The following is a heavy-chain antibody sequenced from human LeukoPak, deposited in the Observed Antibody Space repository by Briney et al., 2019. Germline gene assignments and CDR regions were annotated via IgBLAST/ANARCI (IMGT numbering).Heavy chain of an antibody. CDR1: GFTFSSYE. CDR2: ISSSGSNT. CDR3: ASGYMYGGDF. Sequence: QAGGSLRLSCAASGFTFSSYEMHWVRQAPGKGLEWVSHISSSGSNTHYTDSVKGRFTISRDNARNSLYMQMNSLRAEDTAVYYCASGYMYGGDFWGQGTLVTVSS. D-gene: IGHD5-18*01. V-gene: IGHV3-48*03. J-gene: IGHJ4*02.